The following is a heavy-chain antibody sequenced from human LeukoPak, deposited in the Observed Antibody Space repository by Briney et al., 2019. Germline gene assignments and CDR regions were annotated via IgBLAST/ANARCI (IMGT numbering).Heavy chain of an antibody. Sequence: PSGTLSLTCAVSGASITNDNWWSWVRQTPGKGLEWIGEIYHSGSTSYNPSLKSRVTISVDTSKNQFSLKLSSVTAADTAVYYCARHTAEKYNWFDRWGQGTLVTVSS. CDR1: GASITNDNW. V-gene: IGHV4-4*02. J-gene: IGHJ5*02. D-gene: IGHD5-24*01. CDR2: IYHSGST. CDR3: ARHTAEKYNWFDR.